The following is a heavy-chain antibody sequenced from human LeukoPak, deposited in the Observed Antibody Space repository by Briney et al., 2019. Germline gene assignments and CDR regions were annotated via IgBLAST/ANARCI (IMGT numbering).Heavy chain of an antibody. J-gene: IGHJ3*02. V-gene: IGHV4-61*08. CDR2: IYYSGST. CDR3: ARADSSGYYYVRRVGAFDI. D-gene: IGHD3-22*01. CDR1: GGSISSGDYS. Sequence: SQTLSLTCGVSGGSISSGDYSWSWIRQPPGKGLEWIGHIYYSGSTNYNPSLKSRVTISVDTSKNQFSLKLSSVTAADTAVYYCARADSSGYYYVRRVGAFDIWGQGTMVTVSS.